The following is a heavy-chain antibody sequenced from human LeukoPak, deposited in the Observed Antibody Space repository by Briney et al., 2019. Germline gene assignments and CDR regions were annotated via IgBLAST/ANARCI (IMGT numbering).Heavy chain of an antibody. CDR3: AKGGHDFNPFYW. J-gene: IGHJ4*02. V-gene: IGHV3-23*01. CDR2: IKGGGGDP. CDR1: GFTFSSYS. Sequence: GGSLRLSCAASGFTFSSYSMNWVRQAPGKGLEWVSSIKGGGGDPFYADSVKGRFTISRDNSKNTLFLQLDSLRAEDSAVYYCAKGGHDFNPFYWWGQGTLVTVSS. D-gene: IGHD2-21*02.